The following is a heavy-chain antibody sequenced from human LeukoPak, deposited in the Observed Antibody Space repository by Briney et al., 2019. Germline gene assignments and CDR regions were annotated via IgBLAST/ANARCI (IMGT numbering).Heavy chain of an antibody. CDR3: ATYSTRNAREFQS. D-gene: IGHD4-11*01. V-gene: IGHV3-9*01. CDR2: ISWNSGSI. CDR1: GFTFDDYA. Sequence: PGGSLRLSCAASGFTFDDYAMHWVRQAPGKGLEWVSGISWNSGSIGYADSVKGRFTISRDNAKTSLYLQMNSLRVEDTAVYYCATYSTRNAREFQSWGQGTLVTVSS. J-gene: IGHJ1*01.